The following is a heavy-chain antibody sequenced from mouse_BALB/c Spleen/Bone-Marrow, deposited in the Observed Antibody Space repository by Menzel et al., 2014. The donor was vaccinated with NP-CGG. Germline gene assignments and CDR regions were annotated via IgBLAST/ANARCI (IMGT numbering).Heavy chain of an antibody. Sequence: VMLVESGPGLVQPSQSLSITCTVSGFSLTQYTIYWIRQSPGKGLEWLGVVWTGGSTDYNATFISRLTITKDNSKSQVFFQMTSLEPTDTAIYYCARNSDHYSLDYWGQGTSVAVSS. V-gene: IGHV2-2*02. CDR2: VWTGGST. D-gene: IGHD2-12*01. CDR1: GFSLTQYT. J-gene: IGHJ4*01. CDR3: ARNSDHYSLDY.